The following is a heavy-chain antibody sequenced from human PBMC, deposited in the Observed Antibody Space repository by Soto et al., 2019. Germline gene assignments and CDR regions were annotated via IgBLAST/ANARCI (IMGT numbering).Heavy chain of an antibody. V-gene: IGHV1-3*01. CDR1: GYTFSDYP. Sequence: QVQLVQSGAEVKKPGASVRVSCKASGYTFSDYPMHWVRQAPGQRLEWLGWINAGTGNTKYSQKFQGRITITRDTFASTVYMELSSMTSHDTAVYYCARDRSGYPDFWGQGTLVTISA. CDR2: INAGTGNT. D-gene: IGHD6-13*01. J-gene: IGHJ4*01. CDR3: ARDRSGYPDF.